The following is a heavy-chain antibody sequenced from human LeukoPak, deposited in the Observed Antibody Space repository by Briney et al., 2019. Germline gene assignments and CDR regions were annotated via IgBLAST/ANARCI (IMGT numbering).Heavy chain of an antibody. CDR1: GGSISNYY. CDR2: IYYSGST. J-gene: IGHJ4*02. CDR3: ARRYGSGSSGTFDY. Sequence: SETLSLTCTVSGGSISNYYWSWIRQPPGKGLEWIGYIYYSGSTNYNPSLKSRVTISVDTSKNQFSLKLSSVTAADTAVYYCARRYGSGSSGTFDYWGQGTLVTVSS. D-gene: IGHD3-10*01. V-gene: IGHV4-59*01.